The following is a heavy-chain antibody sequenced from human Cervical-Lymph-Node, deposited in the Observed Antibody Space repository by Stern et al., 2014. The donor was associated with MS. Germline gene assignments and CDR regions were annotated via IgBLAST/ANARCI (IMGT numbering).Heavy chain of an antibody. D-gene: IGHD2-8*02. Sequence: QMQLVQSGGGLVQPGGSLRLSCACSGFSFSDYYMSWVRQAPGKGLEWLSYIRSRGDTIYYADSVKGRFTISRDNGEKSLYLQMNSLRAEDTAVYYCARDFTVLDYDYGLDVWGQGTTVTVSS. CDR2: IRSRGDTI. J-gene: IGHJ6*02. CDR3: ARDFTVLDYDYGLDV. CDR1: GFSFSDYY. V-gene: IGHV3-11*01.